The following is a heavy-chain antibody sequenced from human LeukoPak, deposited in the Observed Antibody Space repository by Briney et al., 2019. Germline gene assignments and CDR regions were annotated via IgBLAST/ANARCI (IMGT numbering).Heavy chain of an antibody. D-gene: IGHD4/OR15-4a*01. CDR1: GFTFDDYA. Sequence: GGSLRLSCAASGFTFDDYAMHWVRQAPGKGLEWVSGISWNSGSIGYADSVKGRFTISRDNAKNSLYLQMNSLRAEDTALYYCARGGIAEAGDYGADDYWGQGTLVTVSS. CDR2: ISWNSGSI. J-gene: IGHJ4*02. V-gene: IGHV3-9*01. CDR3: ARGGIAEAGDYGADDY.